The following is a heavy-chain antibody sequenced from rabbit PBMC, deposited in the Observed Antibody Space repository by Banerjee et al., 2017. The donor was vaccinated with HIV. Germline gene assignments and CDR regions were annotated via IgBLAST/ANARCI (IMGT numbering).Heavy chain of an antibody. D-gene: IGHD8-1*01. J-gene: IGHJ4*01. CDR2: IYAGNGAT. CDR1: GFSFSTSDYY. CDR3: ARDEIPYVSPSSYFNL. V-gene: IGHV1S45*01. Sequence: QEQLVESGGGLVQPEGSLTLTCTASGFSFSTSDYYMCWVRQAPGKGLEWIGCIYAGNGATYYASWAKGRFTISKTSSTTVTLQMTSLTAADTATYFCARDEIPYVSPSSYFNLWGPGTLVTVS.